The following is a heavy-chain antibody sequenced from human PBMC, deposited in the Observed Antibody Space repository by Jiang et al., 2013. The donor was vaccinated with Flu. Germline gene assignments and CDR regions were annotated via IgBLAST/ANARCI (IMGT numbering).Heavy chain of an antibody. J-gene: IGHJ4*02. Sequence: GLVKPSQTLSLTCSVSGGSIGSGGYYWSWIRQHPGKGLEWIGYIYNSGNTYYNPSLKSRLTISLDTSKNQFSLELSSVTAADTAVYYCAADRGYSGFDLHYFDFWGQGTLVTVSS. V-gene: IGHV4-31*03. CDR2: IYNSGNT. D-gene: IGHD5-12*01. CDR1: GGSIGSGGYY. CDR3: AADRGYSGFDLHYFDF.